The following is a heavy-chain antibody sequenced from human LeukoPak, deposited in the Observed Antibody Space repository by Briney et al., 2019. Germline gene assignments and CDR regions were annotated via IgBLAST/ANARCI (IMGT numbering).Heavy chain of an antibody. J-gene: IGHJ4*02. CDR1: GFTISSYW. CDR2: IKQDGSEK. CDR3: ASLIYGSGSYYSDFDY. D-gene: IGHD3-10*01. V-gene: IGHV3-7*01. Sequence: PGGSLRLSCAASGFTISSYWMSWVRQAPGKGLEWVANIKQDGSEKYYVDSVKGRFTISRDNAKNSLYLQMNSLRAEDTAVYYCASLIYGSGSYYSDFDYWGQGTLVTVSS.